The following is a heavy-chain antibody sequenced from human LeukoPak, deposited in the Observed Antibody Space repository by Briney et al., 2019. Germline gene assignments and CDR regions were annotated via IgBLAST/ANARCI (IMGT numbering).Heavy chain of an antibody. V-gene: IGHV1-18*01. J-gene: IGHJ3*02. Sequence: ASVKVSCKASGYTFTSYGISWVRQAPGQGLERMGWISAYNGNTNYAQKLQGRVTMTTDTSTSTAYMELRSLRSDDTAVYFCARGLVPVVVTAIPSDAFDIWGQGTMVTVSS. CDR1: GYTFTSYG. CDR3: ARGLVPVVVTAIPSDAFDI. D-gene: IGHD2-21*02. CDR2: ISAYNGNT.